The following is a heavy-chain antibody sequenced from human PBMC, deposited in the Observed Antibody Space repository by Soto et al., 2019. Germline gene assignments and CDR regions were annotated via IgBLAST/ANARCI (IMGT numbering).Heavy chain of an antibody. J-gene: IGHJ4*02. CDR2: ISSDGKHK. CDR3: ARELSFVVVTTTTKEYYFQH. CDR1: GFTFHSYS. D-gene: IGHD2-15*01. V-gene: IGHV3-30*04. Sequence: PRLSCAASGFTFHSYSFHWVRQAPGKGLEWVAVISSDGKHKFYADSVSGRFSISRDDSKHTLYLHMNSLSAEDTALYYCARELSFVVVTTTTKEYYFQHWGRGTLVTVSS.